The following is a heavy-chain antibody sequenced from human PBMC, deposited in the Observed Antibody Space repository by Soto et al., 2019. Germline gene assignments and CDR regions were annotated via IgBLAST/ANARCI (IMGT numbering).Heavy chain of an antibody. V-gene: IGHV1-69*04. CDR3: ARDLAAAGRDPYYFDY. CDR1: GYTFTSYT. CDR2: IIPILGIA. D-gene: IGHD6-13*01. Sequence: SVKVSCKASGYTFTSYTISWVRQAPGQGLEWMGRIIPILGIANYAQKFQGRVTITADKSTSTAYMELSSLRSEDTAVYYCARDLAAAGRDPYYFDYWGQGTLVTVSS. J-gene: IGHJ4*02.